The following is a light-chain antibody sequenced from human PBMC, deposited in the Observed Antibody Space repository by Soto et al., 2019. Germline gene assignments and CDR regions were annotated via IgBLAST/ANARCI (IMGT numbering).Light chain of an antibody. CDR2: GAS. J-gene: IGKJ5*01. Sequence: IHMTQSPSSLSASVGGRVTITCRASQSISTYLSWYLVKPGEAPKLLIYGASTLRTGVPSRFSGSGYGTDFNLTISSLQTEDFATYYCQQSFNIPVTFGQGTRLEIK. CDR1: QSISTY. CDR3: QQSFNIPVT. V-gene: IGKV1-39*01.